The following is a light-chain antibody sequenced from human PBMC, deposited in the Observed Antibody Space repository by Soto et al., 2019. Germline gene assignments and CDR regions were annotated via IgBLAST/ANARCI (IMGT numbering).Light chain of an antibody. CDR3: QQYNNCPSWT. CDR1: HSVSSN. J-gene: IGKJ1*01. CDR2: GAS. V-gene: IGKV3-15*01. Sequence: EIEMTQSPATLSVSPGERATLSCRASHSVSSNLAWYQQKPGQAPRLLIYGASTRATGIPASFSGSGSGTEFTLTISSLQSEDFAVYYCQQYNNCPSWTFGQGTKVDIK.